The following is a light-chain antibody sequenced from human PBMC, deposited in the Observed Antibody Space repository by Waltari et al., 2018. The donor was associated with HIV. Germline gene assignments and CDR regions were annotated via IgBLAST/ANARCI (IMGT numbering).Light chain of an antibody. V-gene: IGLV4-69*01. CDR1: SGHSSYA. Sequence: QLVLTQSPSASASLGASVKLTCTLSSGHSSYAIAWPPQPPEKGPRYLMKLNSDGSHSKGDVIPDRFSGSSSGAERYLTISSLQSEDEADYYCQTWGTGIQVFGGGTKLTVL. CDR2: LNSDGSH. J-gene: IGLJ3*02. CDR3: QTWGTGIQV.